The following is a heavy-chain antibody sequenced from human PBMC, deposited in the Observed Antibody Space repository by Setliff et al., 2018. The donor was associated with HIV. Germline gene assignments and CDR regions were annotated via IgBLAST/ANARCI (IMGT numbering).Heavy chain of an antibody. CDR1: GGSFSGYY. CDR3: ARVGDLGSTYYFDY. CDR2: INHSGST. Sequence: SETLSLTCAVYGGSFSGYYWSWIRQPPGKGLEWIGEINHSGSTNYNPSLKSRVTISLDTSRNQFSLKLGSVTAADTAMYYCARVGDLGSTYYFDYWGQGALVTVSS. V-gene: IGHV4-34*01. J-gene: IGHJ4*02. D-gene: IGHD1-26*01.